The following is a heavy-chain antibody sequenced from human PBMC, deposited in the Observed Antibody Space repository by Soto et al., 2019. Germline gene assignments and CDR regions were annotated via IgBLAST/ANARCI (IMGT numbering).Heavy chain of an antibody. J-gene: IGHJ5*02. CDR2: ISAYNGNT. CDR1: GYTFTSYG. Sequence: ASVKVSCKASGYTFTSYGISWVRQAPGQGHEWMGWISAYNGNTNYAQKLQGRVTMTTDTSTSTAYMELRSLRSDDTALYYCARFIREQWLVGWFDPWGQGTLVTVSS. D-gene: IGHD6-19*01. CDR3: ARFIREQWLVGWFDP. V-gene: IGHV1-18*01.